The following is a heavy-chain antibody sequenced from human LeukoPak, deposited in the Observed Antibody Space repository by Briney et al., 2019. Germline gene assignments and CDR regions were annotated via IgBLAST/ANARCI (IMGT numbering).Heavy chain of an antibody. J-gene: IGHJ4*02. CDR3: ARTYYYGSGNPIKALDY. D-gene: IGHD3-10*01. CDR2: ISGSGGST. V-gene: IGHV3-23*01. CDR1: GFTFSSYA. Sequence: GGSLRLSCVASGFTFSSYAMSWVRQAPGKGLEWVSGISGSGGSTYYADSVKGRFTISRDNSKNTLYLQMNSLRAEDTAVYYCARTYYYGSGNPIKALDYWGQGTLVTVSS.